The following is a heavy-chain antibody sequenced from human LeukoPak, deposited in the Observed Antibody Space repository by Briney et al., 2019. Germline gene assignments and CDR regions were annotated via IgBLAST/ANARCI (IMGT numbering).Heavy chain of an antibody. J-gene: IGHJ6*02. CDR2: ITSSSSHI. D-gene: IGHD2-15*01. Sequence: PGRSLRLSCAASGFTFSTHSMNWVRQAPGKGLEWVSSITSSSSHIYYADSMKGRFTISRDNARNSLFLQMNSLRAEDTAVNYCARDSELLRMDVWGQGTTVTVSS. V-gene: IGHV3-21*01. CDR1: GFTFSTHS. CDR3: ARDSELLRMDV.